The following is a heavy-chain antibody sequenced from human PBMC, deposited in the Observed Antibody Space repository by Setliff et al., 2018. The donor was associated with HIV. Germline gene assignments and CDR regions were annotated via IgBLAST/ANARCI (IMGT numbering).Heavy chain of an antibody. CDR3: ARGARVHGCYYMDV. V-gene: IGHV1-69*13. Sequence: AASVKVSCKASGGTFSSYGISWVRQAPGQGLEWMGGIIPIFGTANYAQKFQGRVTITADESTSTAYMELSSLRSEDTAVYYCARGARVHGCYYMDVWGKGTTVTVSS. D-gene: IGHD1-26*01. CDR1: GGTFSSYG. J-gene: IGHJ6*03. CDR2: IIPIFGTA.